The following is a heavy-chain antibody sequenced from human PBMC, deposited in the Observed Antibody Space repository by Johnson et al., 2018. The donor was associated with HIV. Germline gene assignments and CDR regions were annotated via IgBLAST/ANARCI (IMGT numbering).Heavy chain of an antibody. V-gene: IGHV3-30-3*01. J-gene: IGHJ3*02. CDR1: GFNFDEYA. Sequence: QVLLVESGGGLVQPGRSLRLSCVASGFNFDEYAMHWVRQAPGKGLEWVAVISYDGSNKYYADSVKGRFTISRDNSKNTLYLQMNSLRAEDTAVYYCARDRPIAPFDIWGQGTMVTVSS. CDR2: ISYDGSNK. CDR3: ARDRPIAPFDI. D-gene: IGHD3-22*01.